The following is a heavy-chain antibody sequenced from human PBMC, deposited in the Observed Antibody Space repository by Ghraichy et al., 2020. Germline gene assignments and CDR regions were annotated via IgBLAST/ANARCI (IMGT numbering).Heavy chain of an antibody. CDR2: LYYSGSK. CDR1: GGSISSSRYY. CDR3: ARQGSSSSISDYFYGMDV. Sequence: SETLSLTCTVSGGSISSSRYYWGWIRQPPGKGLEWIGSLYYSGSKYFNPSLKSRVTISVDTPKNQFSLKLTSGTAADTAVYYCARQGSSSSISDYFYGMDVWGQGTTVTVS. D-gene: IGHD6-6*01. J-gene: IGHJ6*02. V-gene: IGHV4-39*01.